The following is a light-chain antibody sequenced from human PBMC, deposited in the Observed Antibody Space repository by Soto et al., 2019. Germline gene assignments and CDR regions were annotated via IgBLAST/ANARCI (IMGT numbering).Light chain of an antibody. CDR3: SSYSISTSHYV. CDR2: AVS. Sequence: QSALTQPASVSGSPGQSITISCTGTMSDVGGHDYVAWYQHLPGKAPKLMISAVSNRPSGIATRFSGSKSGNTASLTISGLQAEDEADYFCSSYSISTSHYVFGTGTKVTVL. CDR1: MSDVGGHDY. V-gene: IGLV2-14*01. J-gene: IGLJ1*01.